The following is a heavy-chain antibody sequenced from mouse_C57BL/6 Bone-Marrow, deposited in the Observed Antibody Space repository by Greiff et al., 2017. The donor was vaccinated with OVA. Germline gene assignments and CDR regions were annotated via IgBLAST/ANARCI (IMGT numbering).Heavy chain of an antibody. Sequence: QVQLQQPGAELVKPGASVKLSCKASGYTFTSYWMHWVKQRPGQGLEWIGMIHPNSGSTNYNEKFKSKATLTVDKSSSTAYMQLSSLTSEDSAVYYGARSCYYYGSSSFAYWGQGTLVTVSA. D-gene: IGHD1-1*01. J-gene: IGHJ3*01. CDR2: IHPNSGST. CDR1: GYTFTSYW. V-gene: IGHV1-64*01. CDR3: ARSCYYYGSSSFAY.